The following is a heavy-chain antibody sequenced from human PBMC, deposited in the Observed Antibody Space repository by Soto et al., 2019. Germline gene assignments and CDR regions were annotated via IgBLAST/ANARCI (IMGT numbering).Heavy chain of an antibody. V-gene: IGHV3-33*01. CDR3: ARDGGHYDVDS. CDR2: IWNDGTTT. Sequence: LVESGGGAAQPGRSLRLSCETSRFTFSHCGMHWVRQAPGKGLEWVGMIWNDGTTTHFTDSVKGRFTNSRDNSKNTVYLQMNSLRDEHTAVYYCARDGGHYDVDSWGRGTLVTVSS. J-gene: IGHJ5*01. CDR1: RFTFSHCG. D-gene: IGHD5-12*01.